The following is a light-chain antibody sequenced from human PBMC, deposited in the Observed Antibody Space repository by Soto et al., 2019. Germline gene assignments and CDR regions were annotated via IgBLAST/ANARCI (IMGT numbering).Light chain of an antibody. Sequence: QSVLTQPASVSGSPGQSITISCTGTSSDVGGYDYVSWYQLHPGKAPKLMVFEVSNRPSGVSYRFSGSKSGNTASLIISGLQAEDEADYFCSSYSISTAYLFGTGTKV. CDR1: SSDVGGYDY. CDR2: EVS. V-gene: IGLV2-14*01. CDR3: SSYSISTAYL. J-gene: IGLJ1*01.